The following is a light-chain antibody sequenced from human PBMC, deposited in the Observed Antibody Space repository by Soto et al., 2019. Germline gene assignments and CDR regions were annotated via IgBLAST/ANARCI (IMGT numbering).Light chain of an antibody. J-gene: IGKJ1*01. Sequence: DIQFTQSPSLLSAYVGDRVSITCLASQGISSYLAWYQQKPGKAPNLLIYAASSLQSGVPSRFSGSGSGTEFTLTTSSLQPEDFATYYCQQLNSYPRTFGQGTKVDI. V-gene: IGKV1-9*01. CDR3: QQLNSYPRT. CDR2: AAS. CDR1: QGISSY.